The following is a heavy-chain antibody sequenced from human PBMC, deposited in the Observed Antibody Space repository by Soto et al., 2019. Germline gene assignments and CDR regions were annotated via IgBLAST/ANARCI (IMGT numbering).Heavy chain of an antibody. CDR3: ATAATHENSSSWYWYYYYGMDV. CDR2: FDPEDGET. CDR1: GYTLTELS. J-gene: IGHJ6*02. D-gene: IGHD6-13*01. Sequence: ASVKVSCKVSGYTLTELSMHWVRQAPGKGLEWMGGFDPEDGETIYAQKFQGRVTMTEDTSTDTAHMELSSLRSEDTAVYYCATAATHENSSSWYWYYYYGMDVWGQGTTVTVSS. V-gene: IGHV1-24*01.